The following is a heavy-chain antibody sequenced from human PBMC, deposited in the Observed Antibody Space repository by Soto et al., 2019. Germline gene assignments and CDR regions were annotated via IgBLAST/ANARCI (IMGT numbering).Heavy chain of an antibody. CDR2: MYNTGST. D-gene: IGHD2-21*02. CDR1: GGSISGYY. V-gene: IGHV4-59*01. J-gene: IGHJ6*02. CDR3: ARDLWGYCGTDCYPLDV. Sequence: SETLSVTCTVSGGSISGYYWSWSRQPPGKGLEWIGYMYNTGSTVYNPSFKSRVTISVDTSKNQLSLKLNSVTAADTAVYYCARDLWGYCGTDCYPLDVWGQGTTVTVSS.